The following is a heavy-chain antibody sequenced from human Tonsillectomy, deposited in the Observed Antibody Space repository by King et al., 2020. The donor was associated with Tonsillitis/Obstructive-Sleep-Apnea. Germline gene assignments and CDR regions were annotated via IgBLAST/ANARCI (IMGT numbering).Heavy chain of an antibody. V-gene: IGHV7-4-1*02. CDR3: ARGAGDFWSGPINWFDP. J-gene: IGHJ5*02. Sequence: QLVQSGSELKKPGASVKVSCKASGYTFTSFPMNWVRQAPGQGLEWMGWINTNTGNPRYAQGFTGRFVLPLDTSISTTYLQISSLQAEDTAVYYCARGAGDFWSGPINWFDPWGQGTLVTVSS. CDR1: GYTFTSFP. CDR2: INTNTGNP. D-gene: IGHD3-3*01.